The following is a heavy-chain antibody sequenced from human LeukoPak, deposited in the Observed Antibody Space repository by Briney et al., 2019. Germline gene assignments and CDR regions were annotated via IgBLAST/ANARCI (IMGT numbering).Heavy chain of an antibody. CDR3: ARGPYSSGWSTI. CDR1: GGTFSSYA. D-gene: IGHD6-19*01. J-gene: IGHJ4*02. CDR2: NIPIFGTA. Sequence: SVKVSCKASGGTFSSYAISWVRQAPGQGLEWMGGNIPIFGTANYAQKFQGRVTITADESTSTAYMELSSLRSEDTAVYYRARGPYSSGWSTIWGQGTLVTVSS. V-gene: IGHV1-69*13.